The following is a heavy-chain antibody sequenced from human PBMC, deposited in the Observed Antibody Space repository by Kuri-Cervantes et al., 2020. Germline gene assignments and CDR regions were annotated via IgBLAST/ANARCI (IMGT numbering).Heavy chain of an antibody. CDR2: IYTSGST. CDR1: GGSISSYY. J-gene: IGHJ5*02. CDR3: ARENGSGSYYNWFDP. D-gene: IGHD3-10*01. V-gene: IGHV4-4*07. Sequence: GSLRLSCTVSGGSISSYYWSWIRQPAGKGLEWIGCIYTSGSTNYNPSLKSRVTMSVDTSKNQFSLKLSSVTAADTAVYYCARENGSGSYYNWFDPWGQGTLVTVSS.